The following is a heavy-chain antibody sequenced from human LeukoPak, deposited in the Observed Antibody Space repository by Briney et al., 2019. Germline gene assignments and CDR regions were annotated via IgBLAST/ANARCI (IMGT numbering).Heavy chain of an antibody. D-gene: IGHD4-17*01. V-gene: IGHV3-11*04. J-gene: IGHJ4*02. Sequence: GGSLRLSCAASGFTFSDYYMRWVRQAPGKGGGGGSYISPSTNSISYADSVKGRFTISRDNAKNSLFLQMNGLTAEDTAVYYCAREGGRYGDYDYWGQGTLVTVSS. CDR3: AREGGRYGDYDY. CDR2: ISPSTNSI. CDR1: GFTFSDYY.